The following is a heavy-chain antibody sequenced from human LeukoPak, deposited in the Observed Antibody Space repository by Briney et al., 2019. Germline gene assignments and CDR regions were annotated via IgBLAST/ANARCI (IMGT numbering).Heavy chain of an antibody. CDR3: ARHPTPYSSSWYAGY. CDR2: IYPGDSDT. V-gene: IGHV5-51*01. CDR1: GYSFTSYW. Sequence: GESLKISCKGSGYSFTSYWIGWVRPMPGKGLEWMGIIYPGDSDTRYSPSFQGQVTISADKSISTAYLQWSSLKASDTAMYYCARHPTPYSSSWYAGYWGQGTLVTVSS. D-gene: IGHD6-13*01. J-gene: IGHJ4*02.